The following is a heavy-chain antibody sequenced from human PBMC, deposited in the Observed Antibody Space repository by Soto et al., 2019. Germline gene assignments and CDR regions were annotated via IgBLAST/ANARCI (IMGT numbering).Heavy chain of an antibody. CDR2: IIPILGIA. Sequence: QVQLVQSGAEVKKPGSSVKVSCKASGGTFSSYTISWVRQAPGQGLEWMGRIIPILGIANYAQKFQGRVTITADKSTSTDYMELSSLRSEDTAVYYCATGPGGDAAGWFDYWGQGTLVTVSS. CDR3: ATGPGGDAAGWFDY. V-gene: IGHV1-69*02. CDR1: GGTFSSYT. D-gene: IGHD2-21*02. J-gene: IGHJ4*02.